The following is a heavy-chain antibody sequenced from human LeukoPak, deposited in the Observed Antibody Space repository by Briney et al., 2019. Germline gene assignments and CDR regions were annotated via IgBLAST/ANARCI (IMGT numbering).Heavy chain of an antibody. CDR2: IYHSGST. D-gene: IGHD5-18*01. Sequence: ASQTLSLTCAVSGGSISSGGYSWRWIRQPPGKGLEWIVYIYHSGSTYYNPSLKSRVTISVDRSKNQFSLKLSSVTAADTAVYYCARALYRGYSYGYVGGDWFDSGGQGTLVTVS. V-gene: IGHV4-30-2*01. CDR3: ARALYRGYSYGYVGGDWFDS. J-gene: IGHJ5*01. CDR1: GGSISSGGYS.